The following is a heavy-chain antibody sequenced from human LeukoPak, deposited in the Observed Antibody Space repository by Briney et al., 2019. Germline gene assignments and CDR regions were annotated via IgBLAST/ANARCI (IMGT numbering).Heavy chain of an antibody. V-gene: IGHV4-39*01. J-gene: IGHJ4*02. Sequence: SETLSLTCTVSGGSISSSSYYWGWIRQPPGKGLEWIGSIYYSGSTYYNPSLKSRVTISVDSSKNQFSLKLSSVTAADTAVYYCASSRGYSYGYGYWGQGTLVTVSS. D-gene: IGHD5-18*01. CDR3: ASSRGYSYGYGY. CDR1: GGSISSSSYY. CDR2: IYYSGST.